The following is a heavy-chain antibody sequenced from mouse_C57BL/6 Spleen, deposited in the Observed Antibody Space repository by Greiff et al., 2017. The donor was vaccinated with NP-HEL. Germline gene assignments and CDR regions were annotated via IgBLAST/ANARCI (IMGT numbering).Heavy chain of an antibody. CDR1: GYSITSGYY. CDR2: ISYDGSN. Sequence: EVQLQESGPGLVKPSQSLSLTCSVTGYSITSGYYWNWIRQFPGNKLEWMGYISYDGSNNYNPSLKNRISITRDISKNQFFLKLNSVTTEDTATYYCARYYDYDVGWYFDVWGTGTTVTVSS. V-gene: IGHV3-6*01. CDR3: ARYYDYDVGWYFDV. D-gene: IGHD2-4*01. J-gene: IGHJ1*03.